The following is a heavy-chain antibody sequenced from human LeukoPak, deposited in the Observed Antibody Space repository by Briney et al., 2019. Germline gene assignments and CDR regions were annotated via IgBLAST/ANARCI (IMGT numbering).Heavy chain of an antibody. CDR2: IYYSGST. D-gene: IGHD5-12*01. CDR3: ARQGMSGYDSSPVYYYMDV. CDR1: GGSISSSSYY. J-gene: IGHJ6*03. V-gene: IGHV4-39*01. Sequence: PSETLSLTCTVSGGSISSSSYYWGWIRQPPGKGLEWIGSIYYSGSTYYNPSLKSRVTISVDTSKNQFSLKLSSVTAADTAVYYCARQGMSGYDSSPVYYYMDVWGKGTTVSVSS.